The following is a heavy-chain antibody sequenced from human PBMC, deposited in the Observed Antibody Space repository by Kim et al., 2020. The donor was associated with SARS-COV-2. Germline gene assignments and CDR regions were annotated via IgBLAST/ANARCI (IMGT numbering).Heavy chain of an antibody. CDR3: ARAWDNMIRGVLV. J-gene: IGHJ4*02. V-gene: IGHV3-30*04. D-gene: IGHD3-10*01. Sequence: GGSLRLSCTASGFTFSAYSMHWVRQAPGKGLEWVAFISYDGTKKFYTESAEGRFIISGDSPKNTLYLQMDGLRSDDTAVYYCARAWDNMIRGVLVWGQGTLVSVSS. CDR2: ISYDGTKK. CDR1: GFTFSAYS.